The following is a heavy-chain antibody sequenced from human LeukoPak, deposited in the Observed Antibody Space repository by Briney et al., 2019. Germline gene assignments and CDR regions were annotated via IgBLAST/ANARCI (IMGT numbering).Heavy chain of an antibody. D-gene: IGHD2-15*01. CDR2: ITGGGTNT. CDR3: AKGTLESCSGSRCYPFDY. V-gene: IGHV3-23*01. CDR1: RFTFSTYA. J-gene: IGHJ4*02. Sequence: GGSLRLSCVASRFTFSTYAMAWVRQAPGKKLECVAVITGGGTNTYHADSVKGRFTISRDNSKNTLSLQMNSLRAEDTAKYYCAKGTLESCSGSRCYPFDYWGRGTLVTVSS.